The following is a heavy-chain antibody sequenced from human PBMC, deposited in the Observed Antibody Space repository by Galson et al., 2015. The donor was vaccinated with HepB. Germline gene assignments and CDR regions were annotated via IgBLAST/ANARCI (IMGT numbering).Heavy chain of an antibody. V-gene: IGHV1-69*13. J-gene: IGHJ5*02. CDR3: ATEGKNTDLWLDP. Sequence: SVKVSCKASGGTFRTSPILWVRQAPGQGLEWVGGINPIFRVSNYAQRFQGRVTITADESATTAYMALTSLRSEDTAIYYCATEGKNTDLWLDPWGQGTLLIVSS. D-gene: IGHD2/OR15-2a*01. CDR2: INPIFRVS. CDR1: GGTFRTSP.